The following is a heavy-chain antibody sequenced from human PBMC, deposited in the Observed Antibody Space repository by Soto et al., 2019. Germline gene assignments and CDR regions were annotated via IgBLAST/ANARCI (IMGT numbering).Heavy chain of an antibody. V-gene: IGHV1-2*02. CDR3: ARGGGVGVAGSAAFDM. CDR1: GYPVTAYY. D-gene: IGHD3-3*01. J-gene: IGHJ3*02. CDR2: INPATGAA. Sequence: QLHLVQSGAVVQKPGASVTVSCSASGYPVTAYYMHWVRQAPGRGLEWMGGINPATGAAKYTQTFQGRVTMTRDTTRSTVFMGLSGLTSEDKAVFYCARGGGVGVAGSAAFDMWGQGTLVTVSS.